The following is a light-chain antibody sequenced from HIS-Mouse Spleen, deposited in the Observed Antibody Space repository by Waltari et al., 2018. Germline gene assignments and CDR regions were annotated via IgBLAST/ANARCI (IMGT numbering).Light chain of an antibody. CDR1: SPNIGAGYD. V-gene: IGLV1-40*01. Sequence: QSVLTQPPSVSGAPGQRVTLSCTGSSPNIGAGYDVHWYQQLPGTAPKLMIYEVSNRPSGVSNRFSGSKSGNTASLTISGLQAEDEADYYCSSYTSSSSWVFGGGTKLTVL. CDR3: SSYTSSSSWV. CDR2: EVS. J-gene: IGLJ3*02.